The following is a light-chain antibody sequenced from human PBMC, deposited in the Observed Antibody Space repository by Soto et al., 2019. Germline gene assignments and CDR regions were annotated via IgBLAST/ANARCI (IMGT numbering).Light chain of an antibody. CDR2: RAS. Sequence: EIVMTQSPATLSVSPGGSATLSCRASQHVSSNFAWYRQKPGQAPTLLIYRASTRATGIPARFSGSGSGTEFILTIISLQSENFAVYYCQQYNNWPYTFGQRPKLEIK. J-gene: IGKJ2*01. CDR1: QHVSSN. V-gene: IGKV3-15*01. CDR3: QQYNNWPYT.